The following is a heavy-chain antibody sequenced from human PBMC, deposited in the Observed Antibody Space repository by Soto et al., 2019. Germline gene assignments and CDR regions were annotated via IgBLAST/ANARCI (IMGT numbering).Heavy chain of an antibody. CDR3: ARHYPTAVSGAGWFDT. V-gene: IGHV1-69*01. CDR2: IITMFNTA. CDR1: GGSDLFNNYP. J-gene: IGHJ5*02. Sequence: QVQLVQSGAEIKKPASSVKVSCKASGGSDLFNNYPVSWVRQAPGQGLEWMGAIITMFNTADYAQRFLGRVTITADEFTRTVSMELTSLTSDDTAVYYCARHYPTAVSGAGWFDTWGQGTLVTVSS. D-gene: IGHD6-19*01.